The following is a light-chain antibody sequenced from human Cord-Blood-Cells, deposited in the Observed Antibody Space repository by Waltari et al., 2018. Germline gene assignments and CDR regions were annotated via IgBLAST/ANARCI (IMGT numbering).Light chain of an antibody. CDR3: QSYDSSLSALYV. CDR1: SSNIGAGYA. J-gene: IGLJ1*01. V-gene: IGLV1-40*01. Sequence: QSVLTQPPSVSGAPGQRVTISCTGSSSNIGAGYAVHWYQQLPGTAPKLLIYGNSNRPSGAPDRFSCSKSGTAASLAITGLQAEDEADYSCQSYDSSLSALYVFGTGTKVTVL. CDR2: GNS.